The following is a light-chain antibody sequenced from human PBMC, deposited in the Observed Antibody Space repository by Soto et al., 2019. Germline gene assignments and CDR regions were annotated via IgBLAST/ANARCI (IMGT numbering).Light chain of an antibody. CDR1: QTVRTNY. Sequence: EFVFTQSSGTLSLSPGERATLSCSASQTVRTNYLAWYQQKPGQAPRLLIYDASSRATGIPDRFSGGGSGTDFTLTTRSLDPEDFAVHSCQQFRSHPLTFGGGTKVDI. CDR2: DAS. CDR3: QQFRSHPLT. V-gene: IGKV3-20*01. J-gene: IGKJ4*01.